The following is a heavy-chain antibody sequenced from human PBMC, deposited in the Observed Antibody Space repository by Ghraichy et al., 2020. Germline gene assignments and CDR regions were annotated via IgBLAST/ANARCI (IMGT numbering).Heavy chain of an antibody. J-gene: IGHJ4*02. CDR1: GDSINNDHYY. D-gene: IGHD2-21*01. CDR2: ISYSGST. V-gene: IGHV4-39*01. CDR3: VRHGGGAYFNS. Sequence: SQTLSLTCTVSGDSINNDHYYWGWIRQPPGKGLEWIGSISYSGSTYYNPSLKSRLTISVAPSKNRFSLTLTYVTAADTAVYYCVRHGGGAYFNSWGQGTLVPVSS.